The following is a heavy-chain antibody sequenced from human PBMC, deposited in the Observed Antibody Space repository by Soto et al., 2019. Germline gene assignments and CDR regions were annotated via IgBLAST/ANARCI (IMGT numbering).Heavy chain of an antibody. CDR1: GYSFAGYW. CDR2: IDPSDSQA. V-gene: IGHV5-10-1*01. Sequence: ESLKISCKGSGYSFAGYWITWVRQKPGKGLEWMGRIDPSDSQAYYSPSFRGHVTISVTKSITTVFLQWSSLRASDTAMYYCARQIYDSDTGPNFQYYFDSWGQGTPVTVSS. J-gene: IGHJ4*02. D-gene: IGHD3-22*01. CDR3: ARQIYDSDTGPNFQYYFDS.